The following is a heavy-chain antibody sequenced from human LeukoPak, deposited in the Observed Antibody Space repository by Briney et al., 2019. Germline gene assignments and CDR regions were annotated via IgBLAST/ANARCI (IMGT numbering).Heavy chain of an antibody. D-gene: IGHD3-10*01. J-gene: IGHJ5*02. Sequence: SETLSLTRTVSGGSLSSSSYYWGWIRRPPGKGLGWIGRIYYSGSTYYNPSLKSRVTISVDTSKNQFSLKLSSVTAADTAVYYCARVLLWFGELWKVSWFDPWGQGTLVTVSS. V-gene: IGHV4-39*01. CDR1: GGSLSSSSYY. CDR2: IYYSGST. CDR3: ARVLLWFGELWKVSWFDP.